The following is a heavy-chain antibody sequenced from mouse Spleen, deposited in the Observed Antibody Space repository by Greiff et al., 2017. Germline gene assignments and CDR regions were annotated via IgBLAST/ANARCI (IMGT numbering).Heavy chain of an antibody. CDR1: GYTFTSYW. Sequence: LQQPGSELVRPGASVKLSCKASGYTFTSYWMHWVKQRPGQGLEWIGNIYPGSGSTNYDEKFKSKATLTVDTSSSTAYMQLSSLTSEDSAVYYCTRDIGAYWYFDVWGAGTTVTVSS. CDR3: TRDIGAYWYFDV. D-gene: IGHD2-14*01. V-gene: IGHV1S22*01. J-gene: IGHJ1*01. CDR2: IYPGSGST.